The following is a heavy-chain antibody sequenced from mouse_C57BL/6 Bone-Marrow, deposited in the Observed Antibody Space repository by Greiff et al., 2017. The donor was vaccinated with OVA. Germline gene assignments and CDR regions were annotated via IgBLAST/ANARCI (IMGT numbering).Heavy chain of an antibody. CDR1: GYAFSSYW. Sequence: QVQLQQSGAELVKPGASVKISCKASGYAFSSYWMNWVKQRPGQGLEWIGYINPSSGYTKYNQKFKDKATLTADKSSSTAYMQLSSLTYEDSAVYYCARTTMVLFDYWGQGTTLTVSS. J-gene: IGHJ2*01. D-gene: IGHD1-1*02. CDR2: INPSSGYT. CDR3: ARTTMVLFDY. V-gene: IGHV1-7*01.